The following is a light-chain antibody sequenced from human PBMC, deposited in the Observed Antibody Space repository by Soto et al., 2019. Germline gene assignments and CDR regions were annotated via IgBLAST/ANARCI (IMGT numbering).Light chain of an antibody. J-gene: IGKJ5*01. Sequence: DIQLTQSPSFLSASVGDRVTITCRASQGISSYLAWYQQKPGKAPKLLIYAASTLQSGVPSRFSGSGSGTEYTLTISSLQHKCFATPFCQQLNCFPITFGQGTRLEIK. V-gene: IGKV1-9*01. CDR3: QQLNCFPIT. CDR2: AAS. CDR1: QGISSY.